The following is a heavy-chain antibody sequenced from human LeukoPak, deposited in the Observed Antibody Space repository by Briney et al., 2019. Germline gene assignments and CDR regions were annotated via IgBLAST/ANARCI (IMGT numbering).Heavy chain of an antibody. D-gene: IGHD6-19*01. CDR2: IYVGDSDA. J-gene: IGHJ4*02. CDR3: ARRKYSSYWTDSDY. V-gene: IGHV5-51*01. Sequence: GESLKISCKGSGYSFTSYWIGWVRQMPGKGLEWMGIIYVGDSDARYNPSFQGHVTISADKSISTAYLQWSSLKASDTAMYYCARRKYSSYWTDSDYWGQGTLVIVSS. CDR1: GYSFTSYW.